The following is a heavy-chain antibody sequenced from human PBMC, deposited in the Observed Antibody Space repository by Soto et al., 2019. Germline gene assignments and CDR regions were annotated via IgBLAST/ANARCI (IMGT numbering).Heavy chain of an antibody. CDR3: ARALSGGQQLVVGWFDP. CDR1: GGTFSSYA. CDR2: IIPIFGTA. V-gene: IGHV1-69*01. D-gene: IGHD6-13*01. J-gene: IGHJ5*02. Sequence: QVQLVQSGAEVKKPGSSVKVSCKASGGTFSSYAISWVRQAPGQGLEWMGGIIPIFGTANYAQKFQGRVTITADESTRTAYMELSSLRSEDTAVYYCARALSGGQQLVVGWFDPWGQGTLVTVSS.